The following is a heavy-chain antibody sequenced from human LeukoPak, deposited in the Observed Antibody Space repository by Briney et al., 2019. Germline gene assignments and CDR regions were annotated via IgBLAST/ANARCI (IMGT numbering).Heavy chain of an antibody. CDR3: AREGDYYDSSGYHYRDY. CDR1: GYTFTSYG. J-gene: IGHJ4*02. CDR2: ISAYNGNT. V-gene: IGHV1-18*01. D-gene: IGHD3-22*01. Sequence: GASVKVSCKASGYTFTSYGISWVRQAPGQGLEWMGWISAYNGNTNYAQKLQGRVTMTTDTSTSTAYMELRSLRSDDTAVHYCAREGDYYDSSGYHYRDYWGQGTLVTVSS.